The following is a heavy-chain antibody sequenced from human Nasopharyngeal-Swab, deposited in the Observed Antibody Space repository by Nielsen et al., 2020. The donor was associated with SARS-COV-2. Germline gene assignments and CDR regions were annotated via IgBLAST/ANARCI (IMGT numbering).Heavy chain of an antibody. CDR2: IYSGGSST. CDR1: GFTVSSNY. V-gene: IGHV3-23*03. D-gene: IGHD2-15*01. CDR3: AKGLSGYCSGGSCYPDY. J-gene: IGHJ4*02. Sequence: GESLKISCAASGFTVSSNYMSGARQAAGKGVEWVSAIYSGGSSTYYADSVKGRFTISRDNSKNTLYLQMNSLSAEDTAVYYCAKGLSGYCSGGSCYPDYWGQGTLVTVSS.